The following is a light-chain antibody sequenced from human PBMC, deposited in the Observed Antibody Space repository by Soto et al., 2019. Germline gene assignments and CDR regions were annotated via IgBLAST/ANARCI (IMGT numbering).Light chain of an antibody. CDR3: SSLTGGNPAYV. V-gene: IGLV2-8*01. CDR2: EVT. CDR1: SSDVGGYDY. Sequence: QSALTQPPSPSGYPVQSVTISCTGTSSDVGGYDYVSWYQQHQGKAPKLMIYEVTIRPSGVSDRLAGSKSGNTDSLTVSGLQAEDEADYYCSSLTGGNPAYVFETGTKVTVL. J-gene: IGLJ1*01.